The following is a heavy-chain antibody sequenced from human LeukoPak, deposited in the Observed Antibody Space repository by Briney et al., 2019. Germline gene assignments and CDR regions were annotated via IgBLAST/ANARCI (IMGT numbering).Heavy chain of an antibody. CDR3: AKGRGRAPITGDYFDS. CDR2: ISAPGGST. Sequence: GGSLRLSCVASGFTFARNVMSWVRQAPGKGLEWVSSISAPGGSTYYADSVKGRFTISRDNSENTPSLQMNSLRAGDTAVYYCAKGRGRAPITGDYFDSWGQGTLVTVSS. V-gene: IGHV3-23*01. CDR1: GFTFARNV. J-gene: IGHJ4*02. D-gene: IGHD3-10*01.